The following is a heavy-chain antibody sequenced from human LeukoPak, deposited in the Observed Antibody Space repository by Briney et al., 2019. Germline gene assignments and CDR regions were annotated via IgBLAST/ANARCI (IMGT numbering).Heavy chain of an antibody. CDR2: INGDGSTS. CDR3: ARASNRNSINFDY. V-gene: IGHV3-74*01. CDR1: GFTFSSYW. J-gene: IGHJ4*02. D-gene: IGHD1-1*01. Sequence: GGSLRLSCAASGFTFSSYWMHWVRQAPGKGLVWVSRINGDGSTSNYADSVKGRFTISRDNAKNTLYLQMNSLRAEDTAVYYCARASNRNSINFDYWGQGTLVTVSS.